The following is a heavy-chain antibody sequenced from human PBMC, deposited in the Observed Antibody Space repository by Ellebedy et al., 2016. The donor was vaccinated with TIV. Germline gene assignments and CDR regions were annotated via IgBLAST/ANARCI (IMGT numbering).Heavy chain of an antibody. D-gene: IGHD6-13*01. V-gene: IGHV3-74*01. CDR1: GFTFSSYW. Sequence: GGSLRLSCAASGFTFSSYWMHWVRQVPGKGLVWVSCISGDGIITNYADSVKGRFTISRDNAKNTLYLQMNSLRAEDTAVYYCARDLHHSSFDYWGQGTLVTVSS. J-gene: IGHJ4*02. CDR3: ARDLHHSSFDY. CDR2: ISGDGIIT.